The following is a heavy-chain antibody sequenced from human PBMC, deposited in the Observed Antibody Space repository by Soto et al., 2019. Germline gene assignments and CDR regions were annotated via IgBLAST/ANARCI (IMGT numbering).Heavy chain of an antibody. Sequence: QVQLVESGGGVVQPGRSLRLSCAASGFTFSRNGMHWVRQAPGQGLEWVALIWDDGSNKNYADSVKGRFTISRDNSKNTLYLQMNNLRAEDTAVYYCARDVNDYGDLGLDYWGQGTLVTVSS. CDR3: ARDVNDYGDLGLDY. J-gene: IGHJ4*02. CDR1: GFTFSRNG. D-gene: IGHD4-17*01. V-gene: IGHV3-33*01. CDR2: IWDDGSNK.